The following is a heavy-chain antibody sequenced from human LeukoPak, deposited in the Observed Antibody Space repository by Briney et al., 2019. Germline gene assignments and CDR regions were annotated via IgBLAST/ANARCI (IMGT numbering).Heavy chain of an antibody. CDR1: TFIFGSHG. CDR2: ISSDGNNK. CDR3: AKEKFDWGTMYYFDY. J-gene: IGHJ4*02. D-gene: IGHD3-9*01. Sequence: GGSLRLSCAASTFIFGSHGMHWVRQAPGKGLEWVAVISSDGNNKYYADSVKGRFIISRDNSKNTLSLQMNSLRPEDTAVYYCAKEKFDWGTMYYFDYWGQGTVVTVSS. V-gene: IGHV3-30*18.